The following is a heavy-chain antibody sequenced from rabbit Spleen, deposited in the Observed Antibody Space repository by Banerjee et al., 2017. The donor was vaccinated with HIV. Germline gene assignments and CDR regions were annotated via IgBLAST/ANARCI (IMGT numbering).Heavy chain of an antibody. CDR2: IDTNDGDT. D-gene: IGHD2-1*01. J-gene: IGHJ6*01. Sequence: QSLEESGGDLVKPGASLTLTCTASGVSFSISSYMCWVRQAPGKGLEWIACIDTNDGDTDYANWPKGRFTISKTSSTTVTLQMTSLTVADTATYFCARSTYGYDDYGDLYYAAMDLWGQGTLVTVS. CDR1: GVSFSISSY. CDR3: ARSTYGYDDYGDLYYAAMDL. V-gene: IGHV1S40*01.